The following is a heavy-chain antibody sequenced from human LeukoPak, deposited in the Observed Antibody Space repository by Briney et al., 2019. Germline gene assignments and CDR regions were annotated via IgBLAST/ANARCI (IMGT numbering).Heavy chain of an antibody. CDR3: ARGYSYGFYFDY. J-gene: IGHJ4*02. CDR1: GGSISRGGYY. Sequence: SETLSLTCTVSGGSISRGGYYWSWIRQPPGKGLEWIGEINHSGSTNYNPSLKSRVTISVDTSKNQFSLKLSSVTAADTAVYYCARGYSYGFYFDYWGQGTLVTVSS. CDR2: INHSGST. D-gene: IGHD5-18*01. V-gene: IGHV4-34*01.